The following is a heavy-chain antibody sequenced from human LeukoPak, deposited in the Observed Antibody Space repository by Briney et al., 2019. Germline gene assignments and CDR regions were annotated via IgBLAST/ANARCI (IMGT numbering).Heavy chain of an antibody. Sequence: ASVKLSCKASGYTFTSYGISWVRQAPGQGLEWMGWISAYNGNTNYAQKLQGRVTMTTDTSTSTAYMELRSLRSDDTAVYYCARDFPKRITMIVVGDYWGQGTLVTVSS. CDR3: ARDFPKRITMIVVGDY. D-gene: IGHD3-22*01. J-gene: IGHJ4*02. CDR1: GYTFTSYG. V-gene: IGHV1-18*01. CDR2: ISAYNGNT.